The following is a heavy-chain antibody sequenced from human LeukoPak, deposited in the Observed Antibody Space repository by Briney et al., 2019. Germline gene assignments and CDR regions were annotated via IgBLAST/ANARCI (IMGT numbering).Heavy chain of an antibody. CDR3: ARGWGGGYFDY. J-gene: IGHJ4*02. CDR2: INHSGST. Sequence: PSETLSLTCAVYGGSFSGYYWSWIRQPPGKGLEWIGEINHSGSTNYNPSLKSRVTISVDTSKNQFSLKLSSVTAADTAVYYCARGWGGGYFDYGGQGTLVTVSS. V-gene: IGHV4-34*01. CDR1: GGSFSGYY. D-gene: IGHD3-16*01.